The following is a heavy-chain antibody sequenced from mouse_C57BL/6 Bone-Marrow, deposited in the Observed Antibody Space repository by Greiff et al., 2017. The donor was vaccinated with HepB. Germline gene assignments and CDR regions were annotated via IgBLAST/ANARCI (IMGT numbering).Heavy chain of an antibody. J-gene: IGHJ2*01. CDR1: GYSITSGYY. D-gene: IGHD2-3*01. Sequence: VQLQQSGPGLVKPSQSLSLTCSVTGYSITSGYYWNWIRQFPGNKLEWMGYISYDGSNNYNPSLKNRISITRDTSKNQFFLKLNSVTTEDTATYYCARRDGYQYYFDYWGQGTTLTVSS. CDR2: ISYDGSN. CDR3: ARRDGYQYYFDY. V-gene: IGHV3-6*01.